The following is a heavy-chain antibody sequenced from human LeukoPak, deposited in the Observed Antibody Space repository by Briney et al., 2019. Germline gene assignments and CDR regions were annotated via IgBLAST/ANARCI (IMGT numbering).Heavy chain of an antibody. CDR1: GDSITSYF. V-gene: IGHV4-4*07. CDR2: IYTSGGP. J-gene: IGHJ4*02. Sequence: PSETLSLTCTVSGDSITSYFWHWLRQPAGKALQWIGRIYTSGGPNYNPSLKSRVSMSVDTSKNQFSLKLTSVTAADTAVYYCARDTGSGGWLIDYWGQGTLVTVSS. D-gene: IGHD6-19*01. CDR3: ARDTGSGGWLIDY.